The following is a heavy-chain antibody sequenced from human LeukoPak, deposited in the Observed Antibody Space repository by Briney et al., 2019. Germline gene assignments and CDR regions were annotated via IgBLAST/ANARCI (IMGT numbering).Heavy chain of an antibody. V-gene: IGHV4-34*01. CDR1: GGSFSGYY. D-gene: IGHD3-3*01. CDR2: INHSGST. CDR3: ARRRRYYDFWSGPDY. Sequence: PSETLSLTCAVYGGSFSGYYWSWIRQPPGKGLEWIGEINHSGSTNYNPSLKSRVTITADTSKNQFSLKLSSVTAADTAVYYCARRRRYYDFWSGPDYWGQGTLVTVSS. J-gene: IGHJ4*02.